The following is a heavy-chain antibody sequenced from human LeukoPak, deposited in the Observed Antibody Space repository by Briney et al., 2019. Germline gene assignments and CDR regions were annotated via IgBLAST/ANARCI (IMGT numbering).Heavy chain of an antibody. CDR1: GGSFSGYY. D-gene: IGHD5-18*01. J-gene: IGHJ4*02. Sequence: SKTLSLTCAVYGGSFSGYYWSWIRQPPGKGLEWIGSIYYSGSTYYNPSLKSRVTISVDTSKSQFSLKLSSVTAADTAVYYCARLSKYVDTAMVTRAFDYWGQGTLVTVSS. CDR3: ARLSKYVDTAMVTRAFDY. V-gene: IGHV4-34*01. CDR2: IYYSGST.